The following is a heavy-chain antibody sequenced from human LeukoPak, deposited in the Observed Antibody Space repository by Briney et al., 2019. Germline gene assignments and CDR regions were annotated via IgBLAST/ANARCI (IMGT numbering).Heavy chain of an antibody. CDR3: AREYSSSSGKAFDI. J-gene: IGHJ3*02. V-gene: IGHV3-48*04. Sequence: GGSLRLSCAASGFTFSNAWMNWVRQAPGKGLEWVSYISSSRSSMYYADSVKGRFTISRGNAKNSLYLQMNSLRVEDTAIYYCAREYSSSSGKAFDIWGQGTMVTVSS. CDR2: ISSSRSSM. CDR1: GFTFSNAW. D-gene: IGHD6-6*01.